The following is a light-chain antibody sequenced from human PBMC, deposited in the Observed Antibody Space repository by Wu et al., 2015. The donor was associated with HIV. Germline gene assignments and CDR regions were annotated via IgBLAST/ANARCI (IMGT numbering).Light chain of an antibody. Sequence: IVLTQSPATLSLSPGERATLSCRASQSVTSYLAWYQQKPGQAPRLLIYDASTRATGIPSRFSGSGSGTDFTLTISSLESEDSAVYYCQQRSNWPLTFGGGTKVEIE. V-gene: IGKV3-11*01. CDR1: QSVTSY. J-gene: IGKJ4*01. CDR3: QQRSNWPLT. CDR2: DAS.